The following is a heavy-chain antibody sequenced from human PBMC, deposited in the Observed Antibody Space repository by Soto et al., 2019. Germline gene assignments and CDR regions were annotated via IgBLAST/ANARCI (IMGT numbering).Heavy chain of an antibody. D-gene: IGHD1-7*01. CDR2: ISAYNGNT. V-gene: IGHV1-18*01. CDR1: GYTFTSYG. J-gene: IGHJ3*01. CDR3: AGVLGKLELGAYAFDF. Sequence: QVQLVQSGAEVKKPGASVKVSCKASGYTFTSYGISWVRQAPGQGLEWMGWISAYNGNTNYVQKLQGRVTMTTDTSPSTAKVELMSLRSDDTAVYDCAGVLGKLELGAYAFDFWGKGTMVTVSS.